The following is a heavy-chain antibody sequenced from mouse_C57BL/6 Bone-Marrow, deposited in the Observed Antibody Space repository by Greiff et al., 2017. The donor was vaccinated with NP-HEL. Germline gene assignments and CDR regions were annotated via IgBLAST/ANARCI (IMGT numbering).Heavy chain of an antibody. V-gene: IGHV1-81*01. CDR1: GYTFTSYG. D-gene: IGHD3-2*02. CDR2: IYPRSGNT. J-gene: IGHJ3*01. Sequence: VQLQQSGAELARPGASVKLSCKASGYTFTSYGISWVKQRTGQGLEWIGEIYPRSGNTYYNETFKGKATLTADKSSSTAYMELRSLTSEDSAVYFCARQLRLRDWGQGTLVTVSA. CDR3: ARQLRLRD.